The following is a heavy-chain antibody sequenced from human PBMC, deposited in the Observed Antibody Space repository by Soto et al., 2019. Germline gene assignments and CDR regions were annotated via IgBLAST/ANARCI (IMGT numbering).Heavy chain of an antibody. CDR1: GFTFSSYA. Sequence: DVQLLESGGHLVQPGGSLRLSCAASGFTFSSYAMSWVRQAPGKGLEWVSSVSAGGDMTYYSDSVKGRFTISRDNYNTALFLPMNSLRIEDTALYYCSRGDRGGSGAPASYYYSGLDVWGQGATVTVS. CDR3: SRGDRGGSGAPASYYYSGLDV. V-gene: IGHV3-23*01. D-gene: IGHD3-10*01. CDR2: VSAGGDMT. J-gene: IGHJ6*02.